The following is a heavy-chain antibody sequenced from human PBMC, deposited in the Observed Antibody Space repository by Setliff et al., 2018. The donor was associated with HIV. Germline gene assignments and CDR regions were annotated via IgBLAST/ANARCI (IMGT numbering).Heavy chain of an antibody. CDR1: GFTFEKYW. V-gene: IGHV3-74*01. CDR2: VNSDGSTT. CDR3: ARDLTLSSSA. J-gene: IGHJ4*02. Sequence: GGSLRLSCAASGFTFEKYWMHWVRQAPGKGLVWVSRVNSDGSTTTYADSVKGRFTISRDNAKNMLYLQMNSLRAEDTAVYYCARDLTLSSSAWGQGTLVTVSS.